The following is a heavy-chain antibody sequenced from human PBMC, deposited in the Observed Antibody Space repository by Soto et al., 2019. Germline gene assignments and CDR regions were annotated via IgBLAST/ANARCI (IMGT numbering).Heavy chain of an antibody. Sequence: EVQLVESGGGLVQPGGSLRLSCAASGFTVSSNYMSWVRQAPGKGLEWVSVIYSGGSTFYADSVKGRFTISRDNSKNTLYLQMNSLRAEDTAVYYCTRYPYEHSGSSDYWGQGTLVTVSS. J-gene: IGHJ4*02. V-gene: IGHV3-66*01. CDR1: GFTVSSNY. D-gene: IGHD5-12*01. CDR3: TRYPYEHSGSSDY. CDR2: IYSGGST.